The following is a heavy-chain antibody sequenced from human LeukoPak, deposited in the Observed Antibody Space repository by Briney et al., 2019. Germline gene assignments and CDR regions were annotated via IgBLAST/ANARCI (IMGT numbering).Heavy chain of an antibody. D-gene: IGHD5-24*01. V-gene: IGHV3-13*01. Sequence: GGSLRLSCAASGFTLSNYAMHWVRQPAGEGLEWVSALGTAGDTFYPGSVKGRFTISRDNAKKSLFLQMNSLRAEDTAVYYCARQNTPHGNFDYWGQGTRVTVSS. CDR1: GFTLSNYA. CDR3: ARQNTPHGNFDY. CDR2: LGTAGDT. J-gene: IGHJ4*02.